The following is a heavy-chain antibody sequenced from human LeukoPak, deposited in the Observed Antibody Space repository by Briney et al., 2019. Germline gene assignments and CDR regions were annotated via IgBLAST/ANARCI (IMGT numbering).Heavy chain of an antibody. CDR2: ISWNSGSI. Sequence: PGGPLRLSCAASGFTFDDYAMHWVRQAPGRGLEWVSGISWNSGSIGYADSVKGRFTISRDNAKNSLYLQMNSLRAEDMALYYCAKDSGDGHYAFDIWGQGTMVTVSS. D-gene: IGHD2-21*01. CDR3: AKDSGDGHYAFDI. CDR1: GFTFDDYA. J-gene: IGHJ3*02. V-gene: IGHV3-9*03.